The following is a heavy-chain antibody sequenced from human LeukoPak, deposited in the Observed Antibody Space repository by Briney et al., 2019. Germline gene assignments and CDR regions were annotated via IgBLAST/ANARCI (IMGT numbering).Heavy chain of an antibody. V-gene: IGHV4-39*02. D-gene: IGHD6-19*01. CDR2: IYYSGST. CDR3: AREGVGYSSGWYRRGPNFDY. Sequence: SETLSLTCTVSGGSISSSSYYWGWIRQRPGKGLEWLGSIYYSGSTYYNPSLKSRVTISVDTSKNQFSLKLSSVTAADTAVYYCAREGVGYSSGWYRRGPNFDYWGQGTLVTVSS. J-gene: IGHJ4*02. CDR1: GGSISSSSYY.